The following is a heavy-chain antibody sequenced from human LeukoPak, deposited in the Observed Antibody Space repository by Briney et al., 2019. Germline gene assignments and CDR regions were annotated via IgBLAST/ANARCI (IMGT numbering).Heavy chain of an antibody. Sequence: GGSLRLSCVASGFIFSSYSMNWVRQAPGKGLEWVSSISHSSGYIYYADSVKGRFTISRDNAENSLYLQMDSLRAEDTAVYYCAATPLYCSGGSCYEVWGQGTLVTVSS. V-gene: IGHV3-21*04. CDR2: ISHSSGYI. CDR3: AATPLYCSGGSCYEV. CDR1: GFIFSSYS. D-gene: IGHD2-15*01. J-gene: IGHJ4*02.